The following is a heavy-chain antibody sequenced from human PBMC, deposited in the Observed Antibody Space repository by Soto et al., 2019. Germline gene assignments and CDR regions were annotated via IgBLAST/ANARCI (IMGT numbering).Heavy chain of an antibody. CDR3: AKDGRIQLWYPDYYGMDV. D-gene: IGHD5-18*01. Sequence: QVQLVESGGGVVQPGRSLRLSCAASGFTFSSYGMHWVRQAPGKGLEWVAVISYDGSNKYYADSVKGRFTISRDNSKNTLYLQMNSLRAEDTAVYYCAKDGRIQLWYPDYYGMDVWGQGTTVTVSS. V-gene: IGHV3-30*18. J-gene: IGHJ6*02. CDR1: GFTFSSYG. CDR2: ISYDGSNK.